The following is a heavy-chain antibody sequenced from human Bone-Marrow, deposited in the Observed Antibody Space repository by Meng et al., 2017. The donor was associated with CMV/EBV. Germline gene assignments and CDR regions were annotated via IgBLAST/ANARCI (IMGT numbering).Heavy chain of an antibody. V-gene: IGHV4-59*01. J-gene: IGHJ6*02. CDR2: IYYSGST. D-gene: IGHD6-13*01. CDR3: ACIAAAGTLWYYYYGMDV. Sequence: GSLRLSCTVSGGSISSYYWSWIRQPPGKGLEWIGYIYYSGSTNYNPSLKSRVTISVDTSKNQFSLKLSSVTAADTAVYYCACIAAAGTLWYYYYGMDVWGQGTTVTVSS. CDR1: GGSISSYY.